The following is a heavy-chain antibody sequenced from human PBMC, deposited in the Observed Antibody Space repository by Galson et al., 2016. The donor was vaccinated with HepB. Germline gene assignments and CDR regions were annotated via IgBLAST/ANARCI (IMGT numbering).Heavy chain of an antibody. J-gene: IGHJ5*02. Sequence: PALVKPTQTLTLTCTLSGFSLNTSGVGVGWIRQPPGQALEWLALIYWDDDKRYSPSLKSRLTITKETSKNEVVLTMTNMDPVDTATYFCAHRKPDYYVSDWFDPWGQGTLVTVSS. D-gene: IGHD3-10*01. CDR2: IYWDDDK. V-gene: IGHV2-5*02. CDR3: AHRKPDYYVSDWFDP. CDR1: GFSLNTSGVG.